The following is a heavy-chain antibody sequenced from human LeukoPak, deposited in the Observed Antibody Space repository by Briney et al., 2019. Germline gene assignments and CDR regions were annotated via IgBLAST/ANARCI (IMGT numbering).Heavy chain of an antibody. V-gene: IGHV3-23*01. CDR1: GFTFSSYA. CDR2: ISGIGGST. Sequence: GGSLRLSCAASGFTFSSYAMSWVRQAPGKGLEWVSAISGIGGSTYYADSVKGRFTISRDNSKNTLYLQMNSLRAEDTAVYYCAKDGGEGITMIVVVISYGFDYWGQGTLVTVSS. D-gene: IGHD3-22*01. CDR3: AKDGGEGITMIVVVISYGFDY. J-gene: IGHJ4*02.